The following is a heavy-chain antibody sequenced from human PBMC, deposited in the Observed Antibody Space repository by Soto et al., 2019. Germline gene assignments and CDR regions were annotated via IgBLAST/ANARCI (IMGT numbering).Heavy chain of an antibody. CDR2: ISYDGSNK. CDR1: GFTFSSYA. J-gene: IGHJ3*02. CDR3: ARAERGTATTVVYAFDT. D-gene: IGHD1-1*01. V-gene: IGHV3-30-3*01. Sequence: GGSLRLSCAASGFTFSSYAMHWVRQAPGKGLEWVAVISYDGSNKYYADSVKGRFTISRDNSRNTLYLQMNSLRAEDTAVYYCARAERGTATTVVYAFDTWGQGTMVTVSS.